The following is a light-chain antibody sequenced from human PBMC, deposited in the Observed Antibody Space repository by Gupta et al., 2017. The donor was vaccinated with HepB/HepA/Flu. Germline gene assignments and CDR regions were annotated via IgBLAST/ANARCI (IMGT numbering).Light chain of an antibody. V-gene: IGKV3-20*01. CDR2: GAS. Sequence: EIVLTQSPGTLSLSPGERATLSCRASQSVTSNYLAWYQQKPGQAPRLLIYGASSRAAGIPDRFSGSESGTDFTLTISRLEPEDFAVYYCQQYGTSPRTFAQGTKVEIK. CDR3: QQYGTSPRT. CDR1: QSVTSNY. J-gene: IGKJ1*01.